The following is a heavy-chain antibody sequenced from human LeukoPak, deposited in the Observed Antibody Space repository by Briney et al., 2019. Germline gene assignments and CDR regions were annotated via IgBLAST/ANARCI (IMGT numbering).Heavy chain of an antibody. CDR3: ARRAQSTGNWFDP. J-gene: IGHJ5*02. CDR1: GASISRTTYF. V-gene: IGHV4-39*01. Sequence: SETLSLTCAASGASISRTTYFWGWIRQPPGKGLEWIGSIYYSGSTYYNPSLKSRVTISLDMSKNQFSLNLNSVTAADTAVYFCARRAQSTGNWFDPWGQGTLVTVSS. D-gene: IGHD2-2*01. CDR2: IYYSGST.